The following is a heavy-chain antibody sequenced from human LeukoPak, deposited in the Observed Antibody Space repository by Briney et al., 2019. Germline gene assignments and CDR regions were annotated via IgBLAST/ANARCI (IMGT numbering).Heavy chain of an antibody. J-gene: IGHJ6*02. V-gene: IGHV5-51*01. Sequence: GESLKISCKSSGYSFTSYWIGWVRQMPGKGLEWMGIIYPGDSDTRYSPSFQGQVTISADKSISTAYLQWSSLKASDTAMYYCASSGTALPRGDYYGMDVWGQGTTVTVSS. CDR3: ASSGTALPRGDYYGMDV. CDR1: GYSFTSYW. CDR2: IYPGDSDT. D-gene: IGHD3-10*01.